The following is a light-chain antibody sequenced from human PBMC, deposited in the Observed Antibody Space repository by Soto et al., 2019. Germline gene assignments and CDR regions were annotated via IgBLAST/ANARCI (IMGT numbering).Light chain of an antibody. Sequence: QSALTQPPSASGSPVQSVTISCAGTSSDVGAYNYVSWYQQHPGKAPKLMIYEVSKRPSGVPDRFSGSKSGNTASLTVSGLQAEDEADYYCSSYAGSNNFFYVLGTGTKVT. V-gene: IGLV2-8*01. CDR3: SSYAGSNNFFYV. CDR1: SSDVGAYNY. J-gene: IGLJ1*01. CDR2: EVS.